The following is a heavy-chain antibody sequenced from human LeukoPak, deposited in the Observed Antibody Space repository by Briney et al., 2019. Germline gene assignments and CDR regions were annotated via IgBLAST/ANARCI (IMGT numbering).Heavy chain of an antibody. J-gene: IGHJ4*02. CDR2: IIPIFGTA. CDR1: GGTFSSYA. Sequence: SVKVSCKASGGTFSSYAISWVRQAPGQGLEWMGRIIPIFGTANCAQKFQGRVTITTDESTSTAYMELSSLRSEDTAVYYCARKEMVRGVIIPYLFDYWGQGTLVTVSS. D-gene: IGHD3-10*01. V-gene: IGHV1-69*05. CDR3: ARKEMVRGVIIPYLFDY.